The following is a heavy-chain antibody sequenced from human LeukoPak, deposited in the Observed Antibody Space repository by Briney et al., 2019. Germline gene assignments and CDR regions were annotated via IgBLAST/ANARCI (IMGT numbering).Heavy chain of an antibody. CDR1: GVSITSYF. J-gene: IGHJ1*01. V-gene: IGHV4-59*01. CDR2: IYHSGTT. Sequence: SETLSLTCTVSGVSITSYFWTWIRQPPGKGLEWIGYIYHSGTTNYNPSLKSRVTISVDTSKNQFSLRLSSVTAADTAVYYCAQKAPYSPGYSQHWGQGTLVTVSS. CDR3: AQKAPYSPGYSQH. D-gene: IGHD2-15*01.